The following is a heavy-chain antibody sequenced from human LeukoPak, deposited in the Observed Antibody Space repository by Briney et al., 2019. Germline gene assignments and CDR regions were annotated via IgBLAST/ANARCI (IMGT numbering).Heavy chain of an antibody. V-gene: IGHV1-18*01. CDR1: GYAFSSYG. J-gene: IGHJ4*02. CDR3: ARVRGNSCDY. D-gene: IGHD6-13*01. CDR2: IRGDTGDT. Sequence: ASVKVSCKTSGYAFSSYGISWVRQAPGQGLEWMGWIRGDTGDTDSPQKFQGRVTMTRDTSSNTAYMELSRLTFDDTARYFCARVRGNSCDYWGQGTLVTVSS.